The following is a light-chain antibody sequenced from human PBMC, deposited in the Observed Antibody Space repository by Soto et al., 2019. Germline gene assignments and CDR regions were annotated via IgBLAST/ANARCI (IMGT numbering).Light chain of an antibody. V-gene: IGKV3-11*01. Sequence: LTLSPAALSLSIGERATITCRASQSVSSYLDWYQQKPGQAPRLLIYDASNMHTGIPARFSGSGSGTDFTLTISSLQPEDFAVYYCQQRCNWPRTFGQGTKVDIK. CDR1: QSVSSY. CDR2: DAS. J-gene: IGKJ1*01. CDR3: QQRCNWPRT.